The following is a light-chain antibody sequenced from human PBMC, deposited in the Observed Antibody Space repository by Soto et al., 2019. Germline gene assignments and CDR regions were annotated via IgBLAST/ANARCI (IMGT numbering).Light chain of an antibody. CDR1: QSVSNNY. J-gene: IGKJ1*01. CDR3: QQHRSEPPSWT. V-gene: IGKV3-20*01. CDR2: GAS. Sequence: EIVLTQSPGTLSLPPGERATLSCRASQSVSNNYLAWYQHKPGQPPRLLIFGASSRATGIPDRFSGSGSGSDFTLTISRLEPEDFALYYCQQHRSEPPSWTFGPGTKVEI.